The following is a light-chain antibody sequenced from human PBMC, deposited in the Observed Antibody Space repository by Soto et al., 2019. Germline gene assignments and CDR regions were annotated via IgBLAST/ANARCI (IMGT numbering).Light chain of an antibody. CDR2: DVS. CDR3: SSHTSTTLVV. J-gene: IGLJ2*01. Sequence: QSALTQPASVSGSPGQSITISCAGTSSDIGAYNYVSWYQQYPGKAPKLMIHDVSNRPSGVSNRFSGSKSGNTASLTISGLQAEDEADYYCSSHTSTTLVVFGGGTKLTVL. CDR1: SSDIGAYNY. V-gene: IGLV2-14*03.